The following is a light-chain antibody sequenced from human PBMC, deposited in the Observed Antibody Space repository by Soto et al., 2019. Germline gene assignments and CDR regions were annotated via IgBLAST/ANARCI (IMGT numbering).Light chain of an antibody. Sequence: DIVMTQSPATLSVSPGERATLSCRASQSVGKNLAWYQQKPGQAPRLLIYGASTRATGIPARFSGSGSVTDFTLTISSLEPEDFAVYYCQQRSNWPLTFGGGTKVDIK. CDR3: QQRSNWPLT. V-gene: IGKV3-15*01. CDR1: QSVGKN. J-gene: IGKJ4*01. CDR2: GAS.